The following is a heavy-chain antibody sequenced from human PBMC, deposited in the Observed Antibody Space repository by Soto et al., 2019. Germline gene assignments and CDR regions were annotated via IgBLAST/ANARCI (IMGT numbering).Heavy chain of an antibody. J-gene: IGHJ4*02. D-gene: IGHD3-10*01. CDR1: GGAISRYY. V-gene: IGHV4-59*01. CDR2: MYSIGST. CDR3: ARGYGSGRYPYLQVDY. Sequence: LSLTCSVSGGAISRYYWSLIRQPPVNGLEWIVYMYSIGSTNYNPSLQSRVTISLDTSENQFSLNLSSVTAADTAVYYCARGYGSGRYPYLQVDYWGQGTLVTVSS.